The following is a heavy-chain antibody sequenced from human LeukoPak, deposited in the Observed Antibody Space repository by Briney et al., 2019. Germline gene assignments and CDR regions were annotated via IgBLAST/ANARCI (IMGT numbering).Heavy chain of an antibody. CDR3: ARDGEYSYGYGFDY. CDR2: IYSGDRT. CDR1: GFSVNNFY. J-gene: IGHJ4*02. Sequence: GGSLRLSCAASGFSVNNFYMSWVRQAPGKGLEWVSVIYSGDRTYYADSVKGRFTISRDTSKNTVYLQMNSLRPEETAVYYCARDGEYSYGYGFDYWGQGTLVTVSS. D-gene: IGHD5-18*01. V-gene: IGHV3-66*01.